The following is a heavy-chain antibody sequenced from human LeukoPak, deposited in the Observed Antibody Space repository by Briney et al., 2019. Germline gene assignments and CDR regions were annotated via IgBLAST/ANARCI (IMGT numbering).Heavy chain of an antibody. Sequence: GGSLRLSCAASGFPFRSYSMTWVRQAPGKGLEWVANIKPDGTTKFYVDSVKGRFTISRDNALNSLYLQMNSLRAEDTAIYYCARSIPYGTTWYGRSDYWGQGTLVTVSS. J-gene: IGHJ4*02. CDR3: ARSIPYGTTWYGRSDY. D-gene: IGHD6-13*01. CDR2: IKPDGTTK. CDR1: GFPFRSYS. V-gene: IGHV3-7*03.